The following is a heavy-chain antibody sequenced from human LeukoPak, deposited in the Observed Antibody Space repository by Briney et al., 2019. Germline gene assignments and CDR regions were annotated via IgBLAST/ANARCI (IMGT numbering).Heavy chain of an antibody. Sequence: PETLSLTCTVSGGSISSYYWSWIRQPPGKGLEWIGYIYYSGSTNYNPSLKSRVTISVDTSKNQFSLKLSSVTAADTAVYYCARAPTQQQLVFFDYWGQGTLVTVSS. CDR1: GGSISSYY. CDR2: IYYSGST. V-gene: IGHV4-59*01. J-gene: IGHJ4*02. D-gene: IGHD6-13*01. CDR3: ARAPTQQQLVFFDY.